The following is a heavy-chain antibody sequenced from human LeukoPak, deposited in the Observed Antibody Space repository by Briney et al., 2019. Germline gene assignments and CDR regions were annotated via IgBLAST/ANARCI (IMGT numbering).Heavy chain of an antibody. Sequence: SETLSLTCAVYGGSFSGYYWSWIRQPAGKGLEWIGRIYTSGSTNYNPSLKSRVTISVDTSKNQFSLKLSSVTAADTAVYYCARGSSSWFPYNWFDPWGQGTLVTVSS. V-gene: IGHV4-59*10. CDR2: IYTSGST. CDR1: GGSFSGYY. CDR3: ARGSSSWFPYNWFDP. J-gene: IGHJ5*02. D-gene: IGHD6-13*01.